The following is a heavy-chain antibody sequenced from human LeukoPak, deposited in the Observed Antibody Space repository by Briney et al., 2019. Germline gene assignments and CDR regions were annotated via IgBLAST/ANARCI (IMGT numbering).Heavy chain of an antibody. J-gene: IGHJ3*02. CDR2: IHYSGGT. V-gene: IGHV4-59*01. CDR3: ARGGSVIVGREGTFDI. D-gene: IGHD3-22*01. CDR1: RGSISGYY. Sequence: SETLSLTCSVSRGSISGYYWSWIRQSPEKGLEWIGYIHYSGGTNYNPSLKSRVTISVDTSKNQVSLKLSSVTAADTAAYFCARGGSVIVGREGTFDIWGQGTMVAVSS.